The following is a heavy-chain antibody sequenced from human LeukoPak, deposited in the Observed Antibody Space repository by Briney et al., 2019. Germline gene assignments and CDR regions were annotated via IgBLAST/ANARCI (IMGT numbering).Heavy chain of an antibody. J-gene: IGHJ4*02. CDR3: ALGLVTDY. Sequence: GGSLRLSCAASGFTFSSYAMSWVRQAPGKGLEWVSAISTGGNRYYADSVKGRFTISRDNSKNTVYLQMNSLRVEDTAVYYCALGLVTDYWGQGTLVIVSS. D-gene: IGHD3-9*01. V-gene: IGHV3-23*01. CDR1: GFTFSSYA. CDR2: ISTGGNR.